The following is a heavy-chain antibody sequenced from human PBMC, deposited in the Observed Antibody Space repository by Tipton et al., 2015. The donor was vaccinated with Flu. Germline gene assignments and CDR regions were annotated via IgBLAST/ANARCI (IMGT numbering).Heavy chain of an antibody. CDR2: IYTSGST. D-gene: IGHD3-10*01. V-gene: IGHV4-61*02. J-gene: IGHJ4*02. CDR1: GGSISSGSYY. Sequence: TLSLTCTVSGGSISSGSYYWSWIRQPAGKGLEWIGRIYTSGSTNYNPSLKSRVTISVDTWKTQFSLKLTSVTAADTAVYYCARLTYYYGSGTSDYWGQGTLVTVSS. CDR3: ARLTYYYGSGTSDY.